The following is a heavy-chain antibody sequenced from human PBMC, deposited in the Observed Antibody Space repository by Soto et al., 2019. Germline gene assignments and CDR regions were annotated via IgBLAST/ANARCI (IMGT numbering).Heavy chain of an antibody. Sequence: SETLSLTCAVYGGSFSGYYWSWIRQPPGKGLEWIGEINHSGSTNYNPSPKSRITISVDTSKNQFSLKLSSVTAADTAVYYCARAPKVSGSSQRRPDFWGPGTLVTVSS. J-gene: IGHJ4*02. CDR1: GGSFSGYY. D-gene: IGHD6-6*01. CDR3: ARAPKVSGSSQRRPDF. CDR2: INHSGST. V-gene: IGHV4-34*01.